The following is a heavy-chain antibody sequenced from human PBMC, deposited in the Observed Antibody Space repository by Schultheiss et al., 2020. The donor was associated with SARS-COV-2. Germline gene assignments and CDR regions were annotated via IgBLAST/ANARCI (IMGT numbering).Heavy chain of an antibody. CDR2: MKEDGSEK. CDR1: GFTFSSYS. D-gene: IGHD1-26*01. Sequence: GGSLRLSCAASGFTFSSYSMNWVRQAPGKGLEWVANMKEDGSEKYYVDSVKGRFTISRDNAKNSLFLQMNSLRAEDTAVYYCARDTGAPFDYWGQGTLVTVSS. CDR3: ARDTGAPFDY. J-gene: IGHJ4*02. V-gene: IGHV3-7*01.